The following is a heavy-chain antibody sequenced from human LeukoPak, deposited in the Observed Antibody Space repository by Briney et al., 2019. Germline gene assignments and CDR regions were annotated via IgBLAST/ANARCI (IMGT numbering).Heavy chain of an antibody. CDR3: ARGGGYYFDY. V-gene: IGHV4-31*03. D-gene: IGHD3-16*01. CDR2: IYYSGST. J-gene: IGHJ4*02. Sequence: PSETLSLTCTVSGGSVTNDNYFWSWTRQHPGKGLEWIGYIYYSGSTYYNPSLKSRVTISVDTSKNQFSLKLSSVTAADTAVYYCARGGGYYFDYWGQGTLVTVSS. CDR1: GGSVTNDNYF.